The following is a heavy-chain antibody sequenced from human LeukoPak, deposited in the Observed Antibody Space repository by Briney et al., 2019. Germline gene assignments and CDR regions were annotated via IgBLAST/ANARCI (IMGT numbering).Heavy chain of an antibody. CDR2: IYPGDSDT. CDR1: GYSFTSYW. D-gene: IGHD2-15*01. Sequence: GESLKISCKGSGYSFTSYWIGWVRQMPGKGLEWMGIIYPGDSDTRYSPSFQGQVTISADKSISTAYLQWSSLKASDTAMYYCARARYCSGGSCWEEVDYFDYWGQGTPVTVSS. J-gene: IGHJ4*02. V-gene: IGHV5-51*01. CDR3: ARARYCSGGSCWEEVDYFDY.